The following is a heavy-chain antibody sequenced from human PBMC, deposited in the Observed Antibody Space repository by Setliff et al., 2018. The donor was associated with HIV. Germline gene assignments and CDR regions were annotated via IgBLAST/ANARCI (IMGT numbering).Heavy chain of an antibody. CDR1: GGPITTSTYY. V-gene: IGHV4-39*07. CDR3: ARTIKEHLAVLWFDP. CDR2: IYQSGTT. D-gene: IGHD3-3*02. Sequence: PSETLSLTCSVSGGPITTSTYYWGWIRQPPGKGLEWIGNIYQSGTTYYNSSLTSRVTMSVDTSKNQFSLKLNSVTAADTAVYYCARTIKEHLAVLWFDPWGQGTLVTVSS. J-gene: IGHJ5*02.